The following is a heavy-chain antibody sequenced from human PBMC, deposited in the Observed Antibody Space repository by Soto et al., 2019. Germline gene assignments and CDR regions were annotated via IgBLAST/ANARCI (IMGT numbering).Heavy chain of an antibody. CDR1: GFTFTGYY. V-gene: IGHV1-2*04. J-gene: IGHJ6*02. D-gene: IGHD3-22*01. CDR2: INPNSGGT. CDR3: ARGVTMIVGYYYYGMDV. Sequence: ASVKVSCKDSGFTFTGYYMHWVRQAPGQGLEWMGWINPNSGGTNYAQKFQGWVTMTRDTSISTAYMELSRLRSDDTAVYYCARGVTMIVGYYYYGMDVWGQGTTVTVSS.